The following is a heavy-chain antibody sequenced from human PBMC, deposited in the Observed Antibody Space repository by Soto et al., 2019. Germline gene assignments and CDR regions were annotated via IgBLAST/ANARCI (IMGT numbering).Heavy chain of an antibody. CDR1: GGSISSGGYY. CDR2: IYYSGST. Sequence: PSETLSLTCTVSGGSISSGGYYWSWIRQHPGKGLEWIGYIYYSGSTYYNPSLKSRVTISVDTSKNQFSLKLSSVTAADTAVYYCASIVVPAAPFDYWGQGTTVTVS. V-gene: IGHV4-31*03. J-gene: IGHJ4*03. CDR3: ASIVVPAAPFDY. D-gene: IGHD2-2*01.